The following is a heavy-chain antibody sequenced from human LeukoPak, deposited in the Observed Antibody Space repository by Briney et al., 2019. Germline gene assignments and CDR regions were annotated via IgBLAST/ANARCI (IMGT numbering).Heavy chain of an antibody. J-gene: IGHJ1*01. Sequence: GGYLRLSCAASGFTFSSYSMNWVRQAPGKGLEWVSSISSSSSYIYYADSVKGRFTISRDNAKHSLYLQMHSLRAEETAVYYCARDDIVVVPAAASDEYFQHWGQGTLVTVYS. CDR3: ARDDIVVVPAAASDEYFQH. D-gene: IGHD2-2*01. V-gene: IGHV3-21*01. CDR1: GFTFSSYS. CDR2: ISSSSSYI.